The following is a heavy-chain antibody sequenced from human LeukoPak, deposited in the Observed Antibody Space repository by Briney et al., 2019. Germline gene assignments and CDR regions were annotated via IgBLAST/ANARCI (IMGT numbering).Heavy chain of an antibody. CDR2: INPNSGGT. CDR1: GYTFTGYY. CDR3: AQSRTYCGGDCYSWAFDI. V-gene: IGHV1-2*02. D-gene: IGHD2-21*02. Sequence: ASVKVSCKASGYTFTGYYMHWVRQAPGQGLEWMGWINPNSGGTNYAQKFQGRVTMTRDTSISTAYMELSRLRSDDTAVYYCAQSRTYCGGDCYSWAFDIWGQGTMVTVSS. J-gene: IGHJ3*02.